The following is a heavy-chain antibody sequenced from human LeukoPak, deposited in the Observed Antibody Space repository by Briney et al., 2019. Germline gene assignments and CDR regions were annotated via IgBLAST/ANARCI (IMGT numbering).Heavy chain of an antibody. Sequence: ASVKVSCKASGYTFTSYAMNWVRQAPGQGLEWMGWINTNTGNPTYAQGFTGRFVFSLDTSVSTAYLQISSLKAEDTAVYHCARDGFYGTTYSYYYMDVWGKGTTVTVSS. D-gene: IGHD1-1*01. V-gene: IGHV7-4-1*02. CDR2: INTNTGNP. J-gene: IGHJ6*03. CDR3: ARDGFYGTTYSYYYMDV. CDR1: GYTFTSYA.